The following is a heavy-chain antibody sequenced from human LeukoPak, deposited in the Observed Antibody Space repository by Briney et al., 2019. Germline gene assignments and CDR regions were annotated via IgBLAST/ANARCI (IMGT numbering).Heavy chain of an antibody. CDR3: AKGVGYFDWLLLGSYFDY. V-gene: IGHV3-30*18. D-gene: IGHD3-9*01. CDR1: GFTFSSYG. Sequence: GGSLRLSCAASGFTFSSYGMHWVRQAPGKGLEWVAVISYDGSNKYYADSVKGRFTISRDNSKNTLYPQMNSLRAEDTAVYYCAKGVGYFDWLLLGSYFDYWGQGTLVTVSS. CDR2: ISYDGSNK. J-gene: IGHJ4*02.